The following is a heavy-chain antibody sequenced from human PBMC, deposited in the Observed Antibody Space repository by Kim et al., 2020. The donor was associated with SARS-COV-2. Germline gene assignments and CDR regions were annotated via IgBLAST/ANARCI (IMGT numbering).Heavy chain of an antibody. CDR3: AARSYNGRDHTDYF. Sequence: SETLSLTCTVSGASVVENNYYWVWIRQPPGKGLEWIGDFYYSTNTYYNSALKSRVAISRDSSKNHFYQTLTSLTASDTAIYFCAARSYNGRDHTDYF. D-gene: IGHD2-8*01. CDR1: GASVVENNYY. J-gene: IGHJ1*01. V-gene: IGHV4-61*03. CDR2: FYYSTNT.